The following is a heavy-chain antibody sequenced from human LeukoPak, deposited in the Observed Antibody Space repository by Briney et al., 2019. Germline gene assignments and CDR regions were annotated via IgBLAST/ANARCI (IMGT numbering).Heavy chain of an antibody. V-gene: IGHV4-4*07. CDR1: GGSISSYY. CDR2: TYTSGST. D-gene: IGHD6-13*01. Sequence: SETLSLTCTVPGGSISSYYWSWIRQPAGKGLEWIGRTYTSGSTNHNPSLKSRVTMSVDTSKNQFPLKLSSVTAADTAVYYCARVGAALGFDYWGQGTLVTVSS. CDR3: ARVGAALGFDY. J-gene: IGHJ4*02.